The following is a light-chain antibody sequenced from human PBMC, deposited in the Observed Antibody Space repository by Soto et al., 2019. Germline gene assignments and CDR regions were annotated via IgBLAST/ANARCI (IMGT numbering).Light chain of an antibody. CDR2: EVS. J-gene: IGLJ2*01. V-gene: IGLV2-8*01. CDR3: GSYAGRNNLGV. CDR1: SSDVGGYDY. Sequence: QSALTQPPSASGSPGQSVTISCTGTSSDVGGYDYVSWYQQHPGKAPKLMIYEVSKRPSGVPDRFSGSKSGNTASLTVSGLQAEDEADYYCGSYAGRNNLGVFGGGTQLTVL.